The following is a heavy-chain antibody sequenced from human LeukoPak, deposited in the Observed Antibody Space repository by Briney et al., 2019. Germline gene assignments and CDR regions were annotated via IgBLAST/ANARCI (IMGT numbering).Heavy chain of an antibody. CDR1: GGTFSSYA. J-gene: IGHJ1*01. D-gene: IGHD2-15*01. Sequence: EASVKRSCKASGGTFSSYAISWVRQAPGQGLEWVGRIITIFSTANYAQKFQGRATITTDESTSTAYMELSSLRSEDTAVYYCARGPGYCSGGSCYSGLAEYFQHWGQGTLVTVSS. CDR2: IITIFSTA. V-gene: IGHV1-69*05. CDR3: ARGPGYCSGGSCYSGLAEYFQH.